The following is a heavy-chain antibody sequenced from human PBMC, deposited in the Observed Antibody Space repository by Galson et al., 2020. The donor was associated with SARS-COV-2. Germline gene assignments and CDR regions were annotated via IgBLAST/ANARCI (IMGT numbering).Heavy chain of an antibody. V-gene: IGHV3-48*01. CDR3: SSFDYGDHGGFDY. D-gene: IGHD4-17*01. CDR1: GFRFRSYS. CDR2: ISGDSSTI. J-gene: IGHJ4*02. Sequence: GGSLRLSCAASGFRFRSYSMNCVRQAPGKGLEWVSYISGDSSTIYYAGSVKGRFTISRDNAKDSLSLQMNSLRAEDTAVYYCSSFDYGDHGGFDYWGQGTLVTVSS.